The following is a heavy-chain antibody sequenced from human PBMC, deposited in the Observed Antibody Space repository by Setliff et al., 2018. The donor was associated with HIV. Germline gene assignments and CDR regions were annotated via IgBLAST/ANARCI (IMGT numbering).Heavy chain of an antibody. J-gene: IGHJ3*01. CDR3: AKAGRGIYYTGGYYHDGFDV. Sequence: PGESLKISCKGSGYKFTTYWIAWVRQMPGKGLEWMGIIYPDDSDIIYSPSFQGQVTISADKSITTAYLQWSSLKASDTAMYYCAKAGRGIYYTGGYYHDGFDVWGQGTMVTVSS. D-gene: IGHD3-22*01. CDR2: IYPDDSDI. V-gene: IGHV5-51*01. CDR1: GYKFTTYW.